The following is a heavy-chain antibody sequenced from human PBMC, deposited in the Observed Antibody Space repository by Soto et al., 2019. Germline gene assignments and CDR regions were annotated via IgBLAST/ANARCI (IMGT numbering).Heavy chain of an antibody. V-gene: IGHV3-53*01. CDR3: ARSTYYDILTGSYYYYAMDV. CDR2: IYSEGTP. J-gene: IGHJ6*02. Sequence: PGGSLRFSCAASGFTVGSNYMSWVRQAPGKGLEWVSVIYSEGTPYYADSVKGRFTISRENSNNTLYLHMNNLRAEDTTVYYCARSTYYDILTGSYYYYAMDVWGQGTTVTVSS. CDR1: GFTVGSNY. D-gene: IGHD3-9*01.